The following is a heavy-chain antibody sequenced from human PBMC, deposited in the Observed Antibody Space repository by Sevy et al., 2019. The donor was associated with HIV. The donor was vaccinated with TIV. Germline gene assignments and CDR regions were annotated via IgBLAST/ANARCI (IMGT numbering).Heavy chain of an antibody. CDR2: NIGSGFNT. V-gene: IGHV3-23*01. D-gene: IGHD6-19*01. CDR1: GFTFSSSA. J-gene: IGHJ4*02. CDR3: AKRSTSGWYGGDYFDY. Sequence: GSLRLSCAASGFTFSSSAMNWVRQAPGKGLEWVSSNIGSGFNTYYADSVKGRFTISRDNFKNTLYLQMNSLRAEDTAVYYCAKRSTSGWYGGDYFDYWGQGTLVTVSS.